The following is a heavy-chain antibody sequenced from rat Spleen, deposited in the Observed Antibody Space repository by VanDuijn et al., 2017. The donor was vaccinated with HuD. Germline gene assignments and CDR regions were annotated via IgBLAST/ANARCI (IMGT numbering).Heavy chain of an antibody. CDR1: GFTFSDFY. V-gene: IGHV5-29*01. Sequence: EVQLVESDGGLVQPGRSLKLSCAASGFTFSDFYMAWVRQAPTKGLEWVATISYDGSKTYYRDSVKGRFTISRDNAKSTLYLQMDSLRSEDTATYYCARSVFDYWGRGTLVTVSS. J-gene: IGHJ3*01. CDR3: ARSVFDY. CDR2: ISYDGSKT.